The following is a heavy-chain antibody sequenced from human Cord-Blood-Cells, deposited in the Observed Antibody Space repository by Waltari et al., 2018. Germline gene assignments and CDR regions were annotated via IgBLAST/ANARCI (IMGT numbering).Heavy chain of an antibody. CDR1: GGSFSCYY. V-gene: IGHV4-34*01. J-gene: IGHJ1*01. CDR3: ASITHYYDSSGYYEYVQH. CDR2: ITHSGST. D-gene: IGHD3-22*01. Sequence: QVQLQQLGAGLLKLSETLYLTCAVCGGSFSCYYWSWIRPPPGQGLVCIGEITHSGSTNYNPSLKSRVTISVDSSKNHFSLKLSSVTAEDTAVYYCASITHYYDSSGYYEYVQHWGQGTLVTVSS.